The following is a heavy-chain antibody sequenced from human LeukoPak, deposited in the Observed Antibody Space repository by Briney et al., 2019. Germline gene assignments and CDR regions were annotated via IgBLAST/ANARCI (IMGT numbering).Heavy chain of an antibody. J-gene: IGHJ4*02. CDR2: IKQDGSEK. CDR3: ARGYCTSTSCYFDY. V-gene: IGHV3-7*01. CDR1: GFTFSSYW. D-gene: IGHD2-2*01. Sequence: GESLKISCAASGFTFSSYWMSWVRQAPGKGLDWVANIKQDGSEKYYVDSVKGRFTISRDNAKNSLYLQMNSLRAEDTAVYYCARGYCTSTSCYFDYWGQGTLVTVSS.